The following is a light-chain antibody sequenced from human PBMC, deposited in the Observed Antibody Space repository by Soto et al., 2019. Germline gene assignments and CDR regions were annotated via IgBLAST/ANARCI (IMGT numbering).Light chain of an antibody. CDR3: SSYAGSNNYV. V-gene: IGLV2-8*01. J-gene: IGLJ1*01. CDR2: EVS. Sequence: QSALTQPPSASGSPGQSVTISCTGTSSDVGGYNYVSWYQRHPSKAPKLMIYEVSKRPSGVPDRFSGSKSGNTASLTVSGLQAEDEADYYCSSYAGSNNYVFGTGTKVTVL. CDR1: SSDVGGYNY.